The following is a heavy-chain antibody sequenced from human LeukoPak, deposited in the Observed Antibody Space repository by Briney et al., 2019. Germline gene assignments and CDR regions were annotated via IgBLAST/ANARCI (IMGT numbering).Heavy chain of an antibody. CDR3: ARARIFWSGYTLVVVFDY. Sequence: SETLSLTCTVSGGSISSSSYYWGWIRQPPGKGLEWSGSIFYSGSTNYNPSLKSRVTISVDTSQNQFSLKLSSVPAADTAVYYCARARIFWSGYTLVVVFDYWGQGTLVTVSS. CDR1: GGSISSSSYY. D-gene: IGHD3-3*01. J-gene: IGHJ4*02. V-gene: IGHV4-39*07. CDR2: IFYSGST.